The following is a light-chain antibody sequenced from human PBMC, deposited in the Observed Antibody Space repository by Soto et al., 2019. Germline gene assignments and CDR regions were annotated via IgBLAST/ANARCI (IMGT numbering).Light chain of an antibody. J-gene: IGKJ4*01. CDR2: AAS. Sequence: EIVLIQSPATLSFAQGDRATLSCRASRSVGNNLAWYQKKPGQAPGLLIYAASTRATGIPARFSGSGSGTDFTLTISSLEPEDFAVYYRQQDADWPLTFGAGTMVDIK. CDR3: QQDADWPLT. V-gene: IGKV3-11*01. CDR1: RSVGNN.